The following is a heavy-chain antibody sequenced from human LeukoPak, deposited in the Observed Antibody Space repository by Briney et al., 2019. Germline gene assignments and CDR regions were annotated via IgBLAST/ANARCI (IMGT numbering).Heavy chain of an antibody. D-gene: IGHD2-21*01. Sequence: GGSLRLSCSASGFTFSIYAVHWVRQAPGKELEYVSGISTDVSSTYYADSVKGRFTISRDNSKNTLYLQMSSLRTEDTAVYYCVKDFAGYWGQETRDTVSS. CDR3: VKDFAGY. V-gene: IGHV3-64D*06. CDR2: ISTDVSST. CDR1: GFTFSIYA. J-gene: IGHJ4*02.